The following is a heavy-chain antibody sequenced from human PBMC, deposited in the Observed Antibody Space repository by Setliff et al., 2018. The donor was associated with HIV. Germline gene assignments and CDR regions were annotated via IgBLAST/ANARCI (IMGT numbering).Heavy chain of an antibody. V-gene: IGHV3-21*01. CDR1: GFTFSNYS. CDR2: ISSSSSYI. Sequence: GGSLRLSCAASGFTFSNYSMNWVRRAPGKGLEWVSSISSSSSYIYYADSLKGRFTISRDNAKNSLYLQGNSLRAEDTAVYYCARGGYLLRFLEWLPRAFDYWGQGTLVTVSS. D-gene: IGHD3-3*01. J-gene: IGHJ4*02. CDR3: ARGGYLLRFLEWLPRAFDY.